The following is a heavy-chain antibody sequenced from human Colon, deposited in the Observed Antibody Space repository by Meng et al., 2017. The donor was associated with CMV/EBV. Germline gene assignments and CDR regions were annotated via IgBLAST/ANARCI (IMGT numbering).Heavy chain of an antibody. D-gene: IGHD3-10*01. V-gene: IGHV3-21*01. Sequence: GGSLRLSCAASGFTLRTYAMNWVRQTPGKGLEWVSVISDTSTYIYYADSVKGRFTICRDNAKNSLYLQMNSLRAEDTDVYYCAREPDRDHSGSGRCLDSWGQGTQVTVSS. CDR1: GFTLRTYA. CDR3: AREPDRDHSGSGRCLDS. CDR2: ISDTSTYI. J-gene: IGHJ5*01.